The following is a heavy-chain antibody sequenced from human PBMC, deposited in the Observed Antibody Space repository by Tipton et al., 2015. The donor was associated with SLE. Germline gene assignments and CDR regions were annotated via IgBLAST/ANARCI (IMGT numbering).Heavy chain of an antibody. D-gene: IGHD2-2*01. CDR3: ARGYQLPLGPYYYYYMDV. CDR1: GGSIHSGSYY. CDR2: IYTRGST. V-gene: IGHV4-61*02. Sequence: TLSLTCTVSGGSIHSGSYYWTWIRQPAGKGLEWIGRIYTRGSTDYNPSLKSRVTISVDTSKNQVSLKLTSVTAADTAVYYCARGYQLPLGPYYYYYMDVWGKGTTVTVSS. J-gene: IGHJ6*03.